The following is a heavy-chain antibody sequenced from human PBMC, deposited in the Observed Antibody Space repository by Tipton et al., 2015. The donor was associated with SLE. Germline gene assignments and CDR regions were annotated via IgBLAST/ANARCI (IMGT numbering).Heavy chain of an antibody. D-gene: IGHD2-15*01. CDR3: ARSVLAYRSGGFDY. CDR1: GGSMTGSY. CDR2: IYYSGDT. V-gene: IGHV4-59*01. Sequence: TLSLTCSVSGGSMTGSYWSWVRQPPGRGLEWIGSIYYSGDTHYNPSLNSRVTMSADTSKNQFSLRLSSVTTADTAVYYCARSVLAYRSGGFDYWGQGTHVAVSS. J-gene: IGHJ4*02.